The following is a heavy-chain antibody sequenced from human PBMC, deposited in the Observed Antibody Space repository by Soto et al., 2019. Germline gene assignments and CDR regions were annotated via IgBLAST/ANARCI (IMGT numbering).Heavy chain of an antibody. V-gene: IGHV4-39*07. CDR2: IYYSGST. CDR3: ARGPRNYGTYFDY. D-gene: IGHD1-7*01. J-gene: IGHJ4*02. CDR1: GGSISSSSYY. Sequence: SETLSLTCTVSGGSISSSSYYWGWIRQPPGKGLEWIGSIYYSGSTYYNPSLKSRVTISVDTSKNQFSLELSSLRSEDTAVYYCARGPRNYGTYFDYWGQGTLVTVSS.